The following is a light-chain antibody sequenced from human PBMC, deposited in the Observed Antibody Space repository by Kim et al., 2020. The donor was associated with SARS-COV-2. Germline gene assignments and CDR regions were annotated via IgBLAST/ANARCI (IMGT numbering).Light chain of an antibody. Sequence: GQSITISCTGPTSDVGTYTYVSWYRQHPGRAPKVIIYDVTKRPSGVSNRFSGSKSANMASLTISDLQAEDEADYYCASYTNSNTFVFGTGTKVTVL. CDR1: TSDVGTYTY. CDR3: ASYTNSNTFV. V-gene: IGLV2-14*03. CDR2: DVT. J-gene: IGLJ1*01.